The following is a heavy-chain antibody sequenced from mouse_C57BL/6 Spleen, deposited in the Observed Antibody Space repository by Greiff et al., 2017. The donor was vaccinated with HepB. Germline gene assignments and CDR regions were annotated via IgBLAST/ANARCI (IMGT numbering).Heavy chain of an antibody. CDR3: ARDDGYYVRFAY. CDR2: ISSGSSTI. D-gene: IGHD2-3*01. V-gene: IGHV5-17*01. Sequence: EVMLVESGGGLVKPGGSLKLSCAASGFTFSDYGMHWVRQAPEKGLEWVAYISSGSSTIYYADTVKGRFTISRYNAKNTLFLHMTSLGSEDTAVYYCARDDGYYVRFAYWGQGTLVTVSA. CDR1: GFTFSDYG. J-gene: IGHJ3*01.